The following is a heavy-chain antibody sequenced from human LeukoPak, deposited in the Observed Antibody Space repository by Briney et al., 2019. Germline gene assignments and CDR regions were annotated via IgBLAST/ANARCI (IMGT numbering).Heavy chain of an antibody. J-gene: IGHJ6*03. CDR3: AKDAVTALAGYYYYMDV. Sequence: GGSLRLSCAASGFTFSSYGMHWVRQAPGKGLEWVAFIRYDGSNKYYADSVKGRFTISRDSSKNTLYLQMNSLGGEDTALYYCAKDAVTALAGYYYYMDVWGKGTMVTVSS. CDR1: GFTFSSYG. V-gene: IGHV3-30*02. D-gene: IGHD6-19*01. CDR2: IRYDGSNK.